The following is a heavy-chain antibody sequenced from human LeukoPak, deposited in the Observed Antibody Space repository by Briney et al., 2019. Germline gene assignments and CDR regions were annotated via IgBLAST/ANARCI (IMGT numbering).Heavy chain of an antibody. J-gene: IGHJ5*02. CDR1: GGSFSGYY. Sequence: SETLSLTCAVYGGSFSGYYWSWIRQPPGKGLEWIGEINHSGSTNYNPSLKSRVTISVDTSKNQFSLKLSSVTAADTAVYYCARAPGYYYDSSWFDPWGQGTLVTVSS. CDR3: ARAPGYYYDSSWFDP. CDR2: INHSGST. V-gene: IGHV4-34*01. D-gene: IGHD3-22*01.